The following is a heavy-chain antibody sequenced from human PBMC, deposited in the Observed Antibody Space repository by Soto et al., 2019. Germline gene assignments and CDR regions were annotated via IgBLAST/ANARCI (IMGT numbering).Heavy chain of an antibody. CDR2: IIPIFGTA. Sequence: GASVKVSCKASGGTFSSYAISWVRQAPGQGLEWMGGIIPIFGTANYAQKFQGRVTITADESTSTAYMELSSLRSEDTAVYYCARCARLRWYNFDYWGQGTLVIVSS. V-gene: IGHV1-69*13. D-gene: IGHD4-17*01. J-gene: IGHJ4*02. CDR1: GGTFSSYA. CDR3: ARCARLRWYNFDY.